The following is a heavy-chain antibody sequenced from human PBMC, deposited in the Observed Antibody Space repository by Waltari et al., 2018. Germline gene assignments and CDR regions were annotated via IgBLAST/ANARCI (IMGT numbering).Heavy chain of an antibody. D-gene: IGHD5-12*01. CDR3: MVATKGNDY. Sequence: QLQLQESGPGLVKPSETLSLTCTVSGGSISSSSYYWGWIRQPPGKGLEWIGSIYYSGSTDYNPSLKSRVTTSGDTSKNQFSLKLSSVTAADTAVYYCMVATKGNDYWGQGTLVTVSS. CDR2: IYYSGST. CDR1: GGSISSSSYY. V-gene: IGHV4-39*01. J-gene: IGHJ4*02.